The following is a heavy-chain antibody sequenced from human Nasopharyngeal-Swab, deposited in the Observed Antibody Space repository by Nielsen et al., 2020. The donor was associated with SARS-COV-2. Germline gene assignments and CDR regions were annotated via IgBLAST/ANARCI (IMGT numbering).Heavy chain of an antibody. V-gene: IGHV5-51*01. D-gene: IGHD3-10*01. CDR2: IYPGDSDT. Sequence: VRQAPGKGLEWMGIIYPGDSDTRYSPSFQGQVTISADKSISTAYLQWSSLKASDTAMYYCARARTVYYYGSGSYFDGWGWFDPWGQGTLVTVSS. CDR3: ARARTVYYYGSGSYFDGWGWFDP. J-gene: IGHJ5*02.